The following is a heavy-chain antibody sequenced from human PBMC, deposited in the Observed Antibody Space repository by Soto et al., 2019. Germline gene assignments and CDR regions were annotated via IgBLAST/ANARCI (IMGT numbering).Heavy chain of an antibody. V-gene: IGHV3-30-3*01. D-gene: IGHD1-26*01. CDR3: ARDWDRGGGSYLWKFDL. CDR1: GFALTPYA. CDR2: ISYDGSYR. Sequence: QEQLVESGGGVVQPGRSLRLSCAASGFALTPYAMHWVRQAPGKGLEWVAIISYDGSYRSYGDSVKGRFTISRDNSENSLDLQVDTLRSEDTAVYYCARDWDRGGGSYLWKFDLCGRGTLVTVSS. J-gene: IGHJ2*01.